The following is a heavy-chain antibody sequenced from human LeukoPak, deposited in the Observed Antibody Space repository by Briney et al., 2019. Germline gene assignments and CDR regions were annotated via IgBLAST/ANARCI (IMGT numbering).Heavy chain of an antibody. CDR2: INPSGGST. J-gene: IGHJ3*02. CDR3: ARGYCSGGSCYPLDAFDI. CDR1: EYTFTSYY. D-gene: IGHD2-15*01. V-gene: IGHV1-46*01. Sequence: ASVKVSCKASEYTFTSYYMHWVRQAPGQGLEWMGIINPSGGSTSYAQKFQGRVTMTRDMSTSTVYMELSSLRSEDTAVYYCARGYCSGGSCYPLDAFDIWGQGTMVTVSS.